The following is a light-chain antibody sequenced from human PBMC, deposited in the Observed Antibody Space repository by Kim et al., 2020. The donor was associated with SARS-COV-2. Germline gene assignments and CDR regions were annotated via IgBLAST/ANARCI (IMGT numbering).Light chain of an antibody. CDR2: DAS. Sequence: SLSPGERATLSCRAGQSVRTYLAWYQQKPGQAPRLLIYDASNRATGIPARFSGSGSGTVFTLTISSLEPEDFAVYYCQQRGNWPTFGQGTRLEIK. CDR1: QSVRTY. J-gene: IGKJ5*01. CDR3: QQRGNWPT. V-gene: IGKV3-11*01.